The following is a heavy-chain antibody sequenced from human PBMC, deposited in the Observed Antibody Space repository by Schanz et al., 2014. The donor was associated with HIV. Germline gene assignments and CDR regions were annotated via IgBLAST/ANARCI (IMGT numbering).Heavy chain of an antibody. D-gene: IGHD6-19*01. CDR3: ARAPYTSGWYGVDY. CDR2: INPIGGST. J-gene: IGHJ4*02. CDR1: GYTFTSHY. V-gene: IGHV1-46*01. Sequence: QVQLVQSGAEVRKPGASVTVSCKASGYTFTSHYIHWVRQAPGQGFEWMAIINPIGGSTSYAQRLQGSVTMTRDTSTSTVYMELSSLRSEDTAVYYCARAPYTSGWYGVDYWGQGTLVTVSS.